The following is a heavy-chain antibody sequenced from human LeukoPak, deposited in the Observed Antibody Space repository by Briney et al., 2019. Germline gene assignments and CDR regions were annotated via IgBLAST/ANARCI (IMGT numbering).Heavy chain of an antibody. CDR2: INHSGST. CDR3: ARYGGDSDWYYDL. Sequence: SETLSLTCAVYGGSFSGYYWSWIRQPPGKGLEWIGEINHSGSTNYNPSLKSRVTISVDTSKNQFSLKLSSVTAADTAVYFCARYGGDSDWYYDLWGRGTLVTVSS. CDR1: GGSFSGYY. D-gene: IGHD4-23*01. V-gene: IGHV4-34*01. J-gene: IGHJ2*01.